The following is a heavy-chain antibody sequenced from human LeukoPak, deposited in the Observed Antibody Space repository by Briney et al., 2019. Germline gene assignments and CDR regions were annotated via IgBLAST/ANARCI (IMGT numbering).Heavy chain of an antibody. CDR1: GXSFTSYW. CDR3: ARRGYCSGGTCFSNAFDI. Sequence: GESLKISCKGSGXSFTSYWSGWVRQMPGKGLEWMGIIYPGDSDTRCSPSFQGQVTISADKSISTAYLQWSSLKASDTAMYYCARRGYCSGGTCFSNAFDIWGQGTMVTVSS. CDR2: IYPGDSDT. D-gene: IGHD2-15*01. V-gene: IGHV5-51*01. J-gene: IGHJ3*02.